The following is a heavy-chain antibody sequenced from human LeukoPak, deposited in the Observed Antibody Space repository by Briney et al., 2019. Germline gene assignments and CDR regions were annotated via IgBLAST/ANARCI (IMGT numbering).Heavy chain of an antibody. J-gene: IGHJ4*02. CDR3: AGLVGRYSSGLYYYYFDY. V-gene: IGHV4-4*02. CDR1: GDSINSLDL. Sequence: SGTLSITCTVSGDSINSLDLWSWVRQPPGKGLEWIGEMYLSGTTHSNPSVKSRVTISTDKSKNQFFLNLSSVTAADTAVYYCAGLVGRYSSGLYYYYFDYWGQGTLVTVSS. D-gene: IGHD3-22*01. CDR2: MYLSGTT.